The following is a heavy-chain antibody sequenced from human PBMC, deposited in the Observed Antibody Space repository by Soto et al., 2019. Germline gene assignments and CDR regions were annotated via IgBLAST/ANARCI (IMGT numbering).Heavy chain of an antibody. CDR2: SRKNADNYAT. Sequence: LVESGGGLVHPGGSLRLSCAASAFTFSIHHMVWVRHSPGKGLEWVGRSRKNADNYATEYAASVEGRFTISRDDSKNSLYLQMNSLKTEATAVYYCARDGGIAARHYYGMDVWGQGTTVTVSS. CDR1: AFTFSIHH. V-gene: IGHV3-72*01. J-gene: IGHJ6*02. D-gene: IGHD6-6*01. CDR3: ARDGGIAARHYYGMDV.